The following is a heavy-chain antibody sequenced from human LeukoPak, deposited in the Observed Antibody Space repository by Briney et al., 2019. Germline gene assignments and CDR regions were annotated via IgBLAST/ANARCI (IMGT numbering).Heavy chain of an antibody. CDR3: ARHPGDY. V-gene: IGHV3-74*01. CDR1: GGSISRGGDYW. Sequence: PSETLSLTCTVSGGSISRGGDYWTWIRQHPGKGLEWVSRINSDGSGADYADSVKGRFTISRDNAKNTLYLQMNSPRAEDTAVYYCARHPGDYWGQGTLVTVSS. J-gene: IGHJ4*02. CDR2: INSDGSGA.